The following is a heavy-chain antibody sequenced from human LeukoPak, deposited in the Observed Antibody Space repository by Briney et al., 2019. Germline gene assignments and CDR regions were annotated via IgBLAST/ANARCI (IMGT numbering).Heavy chain of an antibody. Sequence: GGSLRLSCAASGFTFDDYAMHWARQAPGKGLEWVSGISWNSGSIGYADSVKGRFTISRDNAKNSLYLQMNSLRAEDTAVYYCAKWLLGYYYDSSGFDYWGQGTLVTVSS. CDR2: ISWNSGSI. V-gene: IGHV3-9*01. CDR1: GFTFDDYA. CDR3: AKWLLGYYYDSSGFDY. J-gene: IGHJ4*02. D-gene: IGHD3-22*01.